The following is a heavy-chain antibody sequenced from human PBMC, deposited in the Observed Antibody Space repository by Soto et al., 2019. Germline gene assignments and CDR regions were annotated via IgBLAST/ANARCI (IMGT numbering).Heavy chain of an antibody. J-gene: IGHJ3*01. V-gene: IGHV3-23*01. D-gene: IGHD2-8*01. CDR2: IGPFEAHAP. Sequence: EVQLLESGGDLVRPGGTLILSCVGSGYPFGDYAMRLVCQSPGKGLEWVSAIGPFEAHAPAYAASVKGRFTISRDNSRNILLLPMTNLRAGDTGVDYCARDAIPYNGRDDAFDLWGQGTVVTVSS. CDR1: GYPFGDYA. CDR3: ARDAIPYNGRDDAFDL.